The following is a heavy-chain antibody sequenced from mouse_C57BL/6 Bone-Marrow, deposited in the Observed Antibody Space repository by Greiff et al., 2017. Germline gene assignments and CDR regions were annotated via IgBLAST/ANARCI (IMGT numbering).Heavy chain of an antibody. D-gene: IGHD3-1*01. CDR1: GYTFTNYW. CDR3: ARGGLRSVAY. Sequence: QVHVKQPGAELVKPGASVKLSCKASGYTFTNYWMHWVKQRPGQGLEWIGMMHPNGGSPDYNEKFKSEATLSVDKSSRTAYMELSSLTTEDSAIYYCARGGLRSVAYWGQGTLVTVSA. V-gene: IGHV1-64*01. J-gene: IGHJ3*01. CDR2: MHPNGGSP.